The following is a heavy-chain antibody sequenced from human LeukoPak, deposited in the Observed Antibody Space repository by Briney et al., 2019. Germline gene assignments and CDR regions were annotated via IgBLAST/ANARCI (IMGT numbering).Heavy chain of an antibody. CDR3: ARDRVNWNDVGGLFDY. CDR2: ISGSGATT. CDR1: GFTFSSYA. D-gene: IGHD1-1*01. V-gene: IGHV3-23*01. J-gene: IGHJ4*02. Sequence: GGSLRLSCAASGFTFSSYAMSWVRQAPGKGLEWVSTISGSGATTYYADSVKGRFTISRDNSKNTLYLQMNSLSAEDTAVYYCARDRVNWNDVGGLFDYWGQETLVTVSS.